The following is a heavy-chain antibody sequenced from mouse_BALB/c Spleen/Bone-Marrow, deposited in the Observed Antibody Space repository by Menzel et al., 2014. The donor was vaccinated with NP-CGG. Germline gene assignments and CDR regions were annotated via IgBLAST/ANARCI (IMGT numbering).Heavy chain of an antibody. V-gene: IGHV5-9-3*01. D-gene: IGHD2-4*01. Sequence: EVKLEESGGGLVKPGGSLKLSCAASGFTFSSYAMSWVRQTPEKRLEWVATISSGGSYTYYPDSVKGRFTISRDNAKNTLYLQMSSLRSEDTAMYYCARHGITRLLDYWGQGTTLTV. CDR3: ARHGITRLLDY. CDR1: GFTFSSYA. CDR2: ISSGGSYT. J-gene: IGHJ2*01.